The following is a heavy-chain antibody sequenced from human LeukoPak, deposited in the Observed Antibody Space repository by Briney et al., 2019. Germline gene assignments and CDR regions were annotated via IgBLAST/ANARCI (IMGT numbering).Heavy chain of an antibody. J-gene: IGHJ6*02. Sequence: PSETLSLTCTVSGGSISSYYWSWIRQPPGKGLEWIGYIYYSGSTNYNPSLKSRVTISVDTSKNQFSLKLSSVTAADTAVYYRARFFVGSSEPRYYYGMDVWGQGTTVTVSS. D-gene: IGHD6-6*01. CDR1: GGSISSYY. V-gene: IGHV4-59*01. CDR3: ARFFVGSSEPRYYYGMDV. CDR2: IYYSGST.